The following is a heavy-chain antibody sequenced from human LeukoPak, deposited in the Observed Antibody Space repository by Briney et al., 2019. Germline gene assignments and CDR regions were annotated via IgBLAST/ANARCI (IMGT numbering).Heavy chain of an antibody. D-gene: IGHD3-9*01. Sequence: ASVKVSCKASGYTFTSYAMHWVRQAPGQRLEWMGWINAANGNTKYSQKFQGRVTITRDTSASTAYMELSSLRSEDTAVYYCARVILRYFDWLPDYFDYWGQGTLVTVSS. CDR2: INAANGNT. V-gene: IGHV1-3*01. CDR1: GYTFTSYA. J-gene: IGHJ4*02. CDR3: ARVILRYFDWLPDYFDY.